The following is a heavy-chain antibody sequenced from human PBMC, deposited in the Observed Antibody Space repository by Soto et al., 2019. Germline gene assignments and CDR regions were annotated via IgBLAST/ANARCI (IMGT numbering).Heavy chain of an antibody. D-gene: IGHD6-6*01. J-gene: IGHJ3*02. CDR2: ISGSGGNT. CDR3: AKGVAPRGNAFDI. CDR1: GFTFSSFA. V-gene: IGHV3-23*01. Sequence: PGGSLRLSCAASGFTFSSFAMSWVRQAPGKGLEWVSTISGSGGNTYYADSVKGRFTISRDNSKNTLYLQMSSLRGDDTAVYYCAKGVAPRGNAFDIWGRGTRVTVSS.